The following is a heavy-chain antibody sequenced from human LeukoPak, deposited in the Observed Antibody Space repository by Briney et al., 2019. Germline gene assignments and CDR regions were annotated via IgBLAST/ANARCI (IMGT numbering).Heavy chain of an antibody. D-gene: IGHD1-1*01. Sequence: LAGRSLRLSCRASRFSFSDYDMHWVRQAPGKGLEWVAVISSDGSRKHYGDSVKGRFTISRDNSESTLFLQMNSLRTDDTSVYFCAKYAYNWNAPDGFDMWGQGTMVIVSS. CDR2: ISSDGSRK. CDR1: RFSFSDYD. V-gene: IGHV3-30*18. CDR3: AKYAYNWNAPDGFDM. J-gene: IGHJ3*02.